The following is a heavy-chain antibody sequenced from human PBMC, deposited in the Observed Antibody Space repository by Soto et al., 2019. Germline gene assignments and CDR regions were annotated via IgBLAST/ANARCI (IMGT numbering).Heavy chain of an antibody. CDR2: ISNDGSNK. D-gene: IGHD3-9*01. Sequence: GGSLRLSCAASGFTFSSYAMHWVRQAPGKGLEWVAAISNDGSNKYYADSVKGRFTISRTNSKNTLYLQMDSLRAEDADVYFCASAGGLRYLNWYSHAFDIWGQGTMVTVSS. CDR3: ASAGGLRYLNWYSHAFDI. CDR1: GFTFSSYA. V-gene: IGHV3-30-3*01. J-gene: IGHJ3*02.